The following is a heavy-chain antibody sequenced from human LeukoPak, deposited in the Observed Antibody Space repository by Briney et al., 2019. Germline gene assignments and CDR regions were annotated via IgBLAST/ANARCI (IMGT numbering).Heavy chain of an antibody. CDR2: INSDGTNT. V-gene: IGHV3-74*01. Sequence: GGSLRLSCSASGFTFSSYWMHWVRHAPGKGLVWGTRINSDGTNTSYADPVKARFTISRHNTKYTLYLNMQRPRAEDTAVYYCARGPSRSWLFYFDYWGQGTLVTVSS. J-gene: IGHJ4*02. CDR1: GFTFSSYW. CDR3: ARGPSRSWLFYFDY. D-gene: IGHD6-13*01.